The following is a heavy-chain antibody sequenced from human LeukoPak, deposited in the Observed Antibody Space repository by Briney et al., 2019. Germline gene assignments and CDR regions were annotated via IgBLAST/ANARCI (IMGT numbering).Heavy chain of an antibody. V-gene: IGHV3-30*02. CDR3: AKSPGRWELPYYFDY. J-gene: IGHJ4*02. CDR1: GFTFSTYG. Sequence: GGSLRLSCAASGFTFSTYGMHWVRQAPGKGLEWVAFIRHDGRNKLYADSVKGRFTISRDNSRDTLYLQMNSLRAEDTAVYYCAKSPGRWELPYYFDYWGQGTLVTVSS. CDR2: IRHDGRNK. D-gene: IGHD1-26*01.